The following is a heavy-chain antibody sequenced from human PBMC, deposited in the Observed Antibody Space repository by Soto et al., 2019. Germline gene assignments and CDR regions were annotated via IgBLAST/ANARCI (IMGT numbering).Heavy chain of an antibody. D-gene: IGHD4-17*01. CDR1: GFIFSSYW. Sequence: EVQLVESGGNLVQPGGSLRLSCAASGFIFSSYWMSWVRQAPGKGLEWVANIKQDGSEKYYVDSVKGRFTISRDNAKNSLYLQMNSLRAEDTAVYYCARDKAVLGYWGQGTLVTVSS. J-gene: IGHJ4*02. CDR3: ARDKAVLGY. V-gene: IGHV3-7*03. CDR2: IKQDGSEK.